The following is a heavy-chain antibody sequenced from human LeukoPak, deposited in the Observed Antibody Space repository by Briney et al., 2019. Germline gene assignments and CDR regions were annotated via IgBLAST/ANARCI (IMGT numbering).Heavy chain of an antibody. CDR3: ARGRRGNWNYVNWFDP. CDR1: GGSFSGYY. Sequence: SETLSLTCAVYGGSFSGYYWSWIRQPPGKGLEWIGEISHSGSTNYNPSLKSRVTISVDTSKNQFSLKLSSVTAADTAVYYCARGRRGNWNYVNWFDPWGQGTLVTVSS. J-gene: IGHJ5*02. D-gene: IGHD1-7*01. CDR2: ISHSGST. V-gene: IGHV4-34*01.